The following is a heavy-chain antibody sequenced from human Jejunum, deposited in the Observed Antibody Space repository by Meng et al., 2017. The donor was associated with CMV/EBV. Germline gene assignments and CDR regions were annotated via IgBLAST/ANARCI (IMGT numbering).Heavy chain of an antibody. V-gene: IGHV1-2*02. CDR2: INPKSGAT. CDR1: YTFSGYY. Sequence: YTFSGYYLHWVRQAPGQGLEWRGWINPKSGATDYAQKFRGRVTVTRDTSITTAYMELSSLRSDDTAVYYCAKERTDSGFDAFDVWGQGTMVTVSS. CDR3: AKERTDSGFDAFDV. J-gene: IGHJ3*01. D-gene: IGHD1-26*01.